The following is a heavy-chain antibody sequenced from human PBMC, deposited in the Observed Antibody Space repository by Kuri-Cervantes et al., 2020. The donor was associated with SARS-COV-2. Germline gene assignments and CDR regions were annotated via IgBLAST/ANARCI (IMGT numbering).Heavy chain of an antibody. CDR3: VEEGYCSSTSCYWNDY. V-gene: IGHV3-11*01. CDR2: ISSSGSTI. D-gene: IGHD2-2*01. CDR1: GFTFSDYY. J-gene: IGHJ4*02. Sequence: GGSLSLSCAASGFTFSDYYMSWIRQAPGKGLEWVSYISSSGSTIYYADSVKGRFTISRDNAKNSLYLQMNSLRAEDTALYYCVEEGYCSSTSCYWNDYWGQGTLVTVSS.